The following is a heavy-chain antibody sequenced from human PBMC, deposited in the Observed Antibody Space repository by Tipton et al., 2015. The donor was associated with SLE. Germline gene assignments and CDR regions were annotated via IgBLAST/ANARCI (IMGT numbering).Heavy chain of an antibody. V-gene: IGHV3-30*02. CDR2: IRYDGSNK. CDR1: GFTFSSYG. J-gene: IGHJ5*02. CDR3: AKDGGIAVAVWNWFDP. Sequence: GSLRLSCAASGFTFSSYGMHWVRQAPGKGLEWVAFIRYDGSNKYYADSVKGRFTISRDNSKNTLYLQMNSLRAEDTAVYYCAKDGGIAVAVWNWFDPWGQGTLVTVSS. D-gene: IGHD6-19*01.